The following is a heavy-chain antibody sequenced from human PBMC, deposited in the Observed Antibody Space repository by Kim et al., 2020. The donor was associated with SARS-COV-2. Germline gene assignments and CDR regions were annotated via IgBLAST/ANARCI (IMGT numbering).Heavy chain of an antibody. CDR1: GFTFSSYW. D-gene: IGHD6-13*01. J-gene: IGHJ5*02. Sequence: GGSLRLSCAASGFTFSSYWMSWVRQAPGKGLEWVANIKQDGSEKYYVDSVKGRFTISRDNAKNSLYLQMNSLRAEDTAVYYCARTQQLVRPWFDPWGQGTLVTVSS. V-gene: IGHV3-7*03. CDR3: ARTQQLVRPWFDP. CDR2: IKQDGSEK.